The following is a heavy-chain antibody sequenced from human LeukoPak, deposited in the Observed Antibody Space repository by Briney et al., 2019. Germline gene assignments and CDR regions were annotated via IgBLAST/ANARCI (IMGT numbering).Heavy chain of an antibody. CDR1: GYTFTSYD. V-gene: IGHV1-8*01. J-gene: IGHJ3*02. D-gene: IGHD3-22*01. CDR2: MNPNSGNT. Sequence: ASVKVSCKASGYTFTSYDINWVRQATGQGLEWMGWMNPNSGNTGYAQKFQGSVTMTRNTSTATAYMELRSLRSDDTAVYYCARVSGHYDSSGYDAFDIWGQGTMVTVSS. CDR3: ARVSGHYDSSGYDAFDI.